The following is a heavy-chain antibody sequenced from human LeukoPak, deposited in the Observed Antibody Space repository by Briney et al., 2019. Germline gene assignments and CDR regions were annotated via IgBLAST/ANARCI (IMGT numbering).Heavy chain of an antibody. D-gene: IGHD3-10*01. Sequence: GGSLRLSCVASGFSFSNYSMNWVRQAPGKGPEWVSSITYASSYTYYADFVKGRFTISRDNAKNSLYLQMNSLSAEDTAVYCCARESVRAYNWFDPWGQGILVTVSS. CDR3: ARESVRAYNWFDP. J-gene: IGHJ5*02. CDR2: ITYASSYT. CDR1: GFSFSNYS. V-gene: IGHV3-21*01.